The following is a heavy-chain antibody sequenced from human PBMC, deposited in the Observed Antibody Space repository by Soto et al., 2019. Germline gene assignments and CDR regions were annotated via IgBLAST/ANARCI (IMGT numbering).Heavy chain of an antibody. Sequence: PVGSLRLSCAASGFTFSSYAMHWVRQAPGKGLEWVAVISYDGSNKYYADSVKGRFTISRDNSKNTLYLQMNSLRAEDTAVYYCAGGYSSLAYWGQGTLVTVSS. V-gene: IGHV3-30-3*01. CDR1: GFTFSSYA. J-gene: IGHJ4*02. CDR2: ISYDGSNK. CDR3: AGGYSSLAY. D-gene: IGHD6-13*01.